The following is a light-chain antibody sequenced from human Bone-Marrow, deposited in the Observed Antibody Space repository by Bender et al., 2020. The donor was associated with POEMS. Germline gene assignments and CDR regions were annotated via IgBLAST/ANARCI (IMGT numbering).Light chain of an antibody. Sequence: QSALTQPRSVSASPGQSVTISCTGTISDVGHYNFVSWYQHHPGNVPKVLIYDVDKRTSGVPDRFSGSKSGNTASLTISGLQAGGESDYYCCSYAGSATWVFGGGTKLPVL. J-gene: IGLJ3*02. CDR1: ISDVGHYNF. CDR3: CSYAGSATWV. V-gene: IGLV2-11*01. CDR2: DVD.